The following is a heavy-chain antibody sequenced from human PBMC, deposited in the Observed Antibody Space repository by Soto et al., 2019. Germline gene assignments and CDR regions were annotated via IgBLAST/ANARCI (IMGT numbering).Heavy chain of an antibody. Sequence: GGSLRLSCAASGFTFSSYGMHWVRQAPGKGLEWVAVIWYDGSNKYYADSVKGRFTISRDNSKNTLYLQMNSLRAEDTAVYYCARDRISGFWSSWSFDIWGQGTMVTVS. CDR1: GFTFSSYG. CDR2: IWYDGSNK. J-gene: IGHJ3*02. CDR3: ARDRISGFWSSWSFDI. V-gene: IGHV3-33*01. D-gene: IGHD6-13*01.